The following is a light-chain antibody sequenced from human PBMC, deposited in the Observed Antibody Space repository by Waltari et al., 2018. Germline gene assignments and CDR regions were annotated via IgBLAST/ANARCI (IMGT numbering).Light chain of an antibody. V-gene: IGKV3-15*01. J-gene: IGKJ2*01. CDR1: QSVSSN. CDR2: GTS. CDR3: QQYNNWPPFMYT. Sequence: EIVMTQSPATLSVSPGERATLSCRASQSVSSNLAWYQQKPGQAPRLLIYGTSTRATGIPARVSGSGSGTEFTLTISSLQSEDFAVYYCQQYNNWPPFMYTFGQGTKLEIK.